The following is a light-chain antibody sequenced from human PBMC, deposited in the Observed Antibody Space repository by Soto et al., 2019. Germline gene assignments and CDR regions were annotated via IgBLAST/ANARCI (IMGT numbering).Light chain of an antibody. CDR2: GVN. CDR1: SSDVGSYGA. Sequence: QSALTQPPSVSGSPGQSVTISCSGTSSDVGSYGAVSWYQQSPGTAPELMIYGVNNRPSGVPNRFSGSKSGNTASLTVSGLQAEDEADYYCTSYTTSNTVVFGGGTKVTVL. J-gene: IGLJ2*01. CDR3: TSYTTSNTVV. V-gene: IGLV2-18*02.